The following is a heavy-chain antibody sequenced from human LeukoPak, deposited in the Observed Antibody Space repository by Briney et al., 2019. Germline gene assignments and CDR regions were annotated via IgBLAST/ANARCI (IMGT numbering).Heavy chain of an antibody. V-gene: IGHV3-23*01. CDR1: GFTFSSYA. CDR3: AKAGIVVVPDPRSYFDY. Sequence: GASLRLSCAASGFTFSSYAMSWVRQAPGKELEWVSSISGSGGSTYYADSVKGRFTISRDNSKNTLYLQMNSLRAEDTAVYYCAKAGIVVVPDPRSYFDYWGQGTLVTVSS. J-gene: IGHJ4*02. D-gene: IGHD2-2*01. CDR2: ISGSGGST.